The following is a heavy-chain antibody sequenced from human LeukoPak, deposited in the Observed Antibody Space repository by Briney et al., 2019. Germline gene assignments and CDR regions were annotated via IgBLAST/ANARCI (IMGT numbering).Heavy chain of an antibody. D-gene: IGHD3-16*02. V-gene: IGHV3-33*01. CDR2: IWYDGSSK. CDR3: ARDFELSH. Sequence: GGSLRLSCAASGFTFSSYGMHWVRQAPGKGLEWVALIWYDGSSKHYADSVRGRFTISRDNSKNTRYLQMNSLRAEDTPVYYCARDFELSHWGQGTLVTVSS. CDR1: GFTFSSYG. J-gene: IGHJ4*02.